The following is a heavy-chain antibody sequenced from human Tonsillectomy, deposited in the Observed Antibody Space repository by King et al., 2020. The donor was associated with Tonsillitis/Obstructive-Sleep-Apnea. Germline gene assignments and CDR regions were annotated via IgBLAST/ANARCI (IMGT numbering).Heavy chain of an antibody. J-gene: IGHJ4*02. Sequence: VQLQQWGAGLLKPSETLSLTCAVYGGSFSGYYWSWIRQPPGKGLEWIGEINHSGSTNYNPSLKSRVTISVDTSKNQFSLKLSSVTAADTAVYYCAGGGYTLPDYWGQGTLVTVSS. CDR1: GGSFSGYY. CDR3: AGGGYTLPDY. D-gene: IGHD5-24*01. CDR2: INHSGST. V-gene: IGHV4-34*01.